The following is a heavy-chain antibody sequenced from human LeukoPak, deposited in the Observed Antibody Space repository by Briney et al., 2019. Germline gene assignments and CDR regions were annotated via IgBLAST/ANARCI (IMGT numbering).Heavy chain of an antibody. D-gene: IGHD2-21*02. J-gene: IGHJ1*01. V-gene: IGHV3-15*01. CDR3: AIEGRAYCGGDCSEYFQH. Sequence: PGGSLRLSCVASGLTFSHAWMSWVRQAPGKGLEWVGRIKSKFDGGTTHYAAPVKGRSTISRDDSRNTLYLQMDSPKIEDTAIYYCAIEGRAYCGGDCSEYFQHWGQGTLVTVSS. CDR1: GLTFSHAW. CDR2: IKSKFDGGTT.